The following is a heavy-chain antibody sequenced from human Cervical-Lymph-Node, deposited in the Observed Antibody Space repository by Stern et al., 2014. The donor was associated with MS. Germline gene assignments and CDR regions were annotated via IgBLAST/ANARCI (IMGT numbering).Heavy chain of an antibody. V-gene: IGHV1-69*01. CDR2: IIPIYGTP. CDR3: AIFHPPR. J-gene: IGHJ3*01. CDR1: GGTFSNYA. Sequence: MQLVESGAEMKKPGSSVKVSCKASGGTFSNYAFNWVRQAPGQGLEWMGLIIPIYGTPNYAAKFQGRVTIIADESTVFMELTNLRSEDAAVYYCAIFHPPRWGQGTMVTVSA.